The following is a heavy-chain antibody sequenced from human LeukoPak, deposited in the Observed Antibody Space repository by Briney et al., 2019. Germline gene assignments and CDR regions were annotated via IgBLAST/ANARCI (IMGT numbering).Heavy chain of an antibody. CDR3: TRDILTGYHKYFDY. CDR1: GFSFGGYG. Sequence: GGSLRLSCAASGFSFGGYGMHWVRQAPGKGLEWVAHIWYDASNKQYADSVKGRFTTSRDNSKNMLYLEMNNLRVEDTAVYYCTRDILTGYHKYFDYWGQGNLVTVSS. CDR2: IWYDASNK. V-gene: IGHV3-33*01. J-gene: IGHJ4*02. D-gene: IGHD3-9*01.